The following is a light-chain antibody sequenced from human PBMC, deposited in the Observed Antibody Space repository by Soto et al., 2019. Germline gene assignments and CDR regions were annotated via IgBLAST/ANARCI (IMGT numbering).Light chain of an antibody. V-gene: IGLV2-14*01. CDR1: SSDVGGYNY. Sequence: QSVLTQPASVSGSPGQSITISCTGTSSDVGGYNYVSWYQQHPGKAPKLMIYDVSNRPSGVSNRFSGSKSGNTASLTISGLQAEDEADYYCSSYTSSTTLGFGGGTKVPS. J-gene: IGLJ2*01. CDR2: DVS. CDR3: SSYTSSTTLG.